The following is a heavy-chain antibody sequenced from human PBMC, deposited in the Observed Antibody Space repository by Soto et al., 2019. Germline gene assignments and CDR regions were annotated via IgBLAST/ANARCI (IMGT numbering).Heavy chain of an antibody. CDR3: TKALPATAMDV. J-gene: IGHJ6*02. V-gene: IGHV3-74*01. Sequence: PGGSLRLSCAASGFTFSNYWMHWVRQAPGKGLVWVSRINSDGSSKTYADSVKGRVTISRDNAKNTLYLQMNSLRAEDTAVHYCTKALPATAMDVWGQGTTVTV. CDR2: INSDGSSK. D-gene: IGHD4-17*01. CDR1: GFTFSNYW.